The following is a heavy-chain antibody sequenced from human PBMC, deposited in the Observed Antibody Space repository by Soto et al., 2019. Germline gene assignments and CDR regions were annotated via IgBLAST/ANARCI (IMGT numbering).Heavy chain of an antibody. CDR2: IYYSGST. V-gene: IGHV4-59*01. CDR3: AREASDIVVV. Sequence: PSETLSLTCPVSGGSISSYYWSWIRQPPGKGLEWIGYIYYSGSTNYNPSLKSRVTISVDTSKNQFSLKLSSVTAADTAVYYCAREASDIVVVWGQGTLVTVSS. D-gene: IGHD2-2*01. CDR1: GGSISSYY. J-gene: IGHJ4*02.